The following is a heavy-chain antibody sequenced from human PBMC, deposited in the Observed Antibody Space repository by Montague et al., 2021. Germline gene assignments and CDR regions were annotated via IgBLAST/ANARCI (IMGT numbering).Heavy chain of an antibody. D-gene: IGHD1-26*01. J-gene: IGHJ6*02. Sequence: SETLSLTCAVSGGSFSVYSWTWIRQSPGNRLEWIGEVNERGSSNFNPSLKIRLPISVATSTKHLSLNLRSVTAADTAVYYCARRGIVGGGQKCYFYAMDVWGQGTTVIVSS. CDR3: ARRGIVGGGQKCYFYAMDV. CDR2: VNERGSS. V-gene: IGHV4-34*01. CDR1: GGSFSVYS.